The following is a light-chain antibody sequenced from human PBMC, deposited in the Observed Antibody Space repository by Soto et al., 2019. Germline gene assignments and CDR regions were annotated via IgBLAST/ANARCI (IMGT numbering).Light chain of an antibody. CDR3: QQYDNRPYT. CDR1: QSVGSN. CDR2: DAS. V-gene: IGKV3-15*01. Sequence: EIVMTQSPATLSVSPGERATLSCRASQSVGSNLAWYHQKPGQAPRLLIFDASTRATGVPGRFSGSVSGTEFTLTITRLQSEDFAVYYCQQYDNRPYTFGQGTKLEIK. J-gene: IGKJ2*01.